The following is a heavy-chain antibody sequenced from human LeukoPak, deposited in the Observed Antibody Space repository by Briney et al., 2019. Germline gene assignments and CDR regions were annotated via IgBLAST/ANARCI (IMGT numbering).Heavy chain of an antibody. Sequence: PGGSLRLSCAASGFTFSSYSMNWVRQAPGKGLEWVSSISSSSSYIYYADPVKGRFTISRDNAKNSLYLQMNSLRAEDTAVYYCARVKDSSGYYPSYFDYWGQGTLVTVSS. J-gene: IGHJ4*02. D-gene: IGHD3-22*01. CDR1: GFTFSSYS. V-gene: IGHV3-21*01. CDR3: ARVKDSSGYYPSYFDY. CDR2: ISSSSSYI.